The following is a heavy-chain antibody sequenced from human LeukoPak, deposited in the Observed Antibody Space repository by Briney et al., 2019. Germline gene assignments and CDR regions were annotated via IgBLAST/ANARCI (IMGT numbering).Heavy chain of an antibody. V-gene: IGHV4-4*09. CDR2: IFTSGST. Sequence: SETLSLTRTVSGGSISSYYWSWIRQPPGKGLEWIGYIFTSGSTNYNPSLRSRVTISVDTSKNQFSLTLSSVTAADTAVYYCARHGSVHSPLNVWGKGTTVTVSS. D-gene: IGHD1-26*01. CDR3: ARHGSVHSPLNV. J-gene: IGHJ6*04. CDR1: GGSISSYY.